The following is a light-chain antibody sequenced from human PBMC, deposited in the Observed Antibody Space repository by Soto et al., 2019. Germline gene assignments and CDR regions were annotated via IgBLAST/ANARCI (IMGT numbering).Light chain of an antibody. V-gene: IGKV3-11*01. CDR1: ESVSNY. J-gene: IGKJ5*01. CDR2: DAS. CDR3: QQRSNWPIT. Sequence: EIVLTQSPATLSLSPGERATLSCRASESVSNYLAWYQQKRGQAPRVLISDASNRAPGIPARFSGSGSGTDFALTISSLEPEDFAVYYCQQRSNWPITFGQGTRLEIK.